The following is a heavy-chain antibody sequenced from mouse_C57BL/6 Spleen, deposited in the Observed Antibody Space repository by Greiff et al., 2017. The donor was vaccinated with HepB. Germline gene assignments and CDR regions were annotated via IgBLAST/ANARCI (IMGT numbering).Heavy chain of an antibody. J-gene: IGHJ3*01. CDR1: GYTFPSYW. V-gene: IGHV1-53*01. CDR2: INPSNGGT. Sequence: VQLQQPGTELVKPGASVKLSCKASGYTFPSYWMHWVKQRPGQGLEWIGNINPSNGGTNYNEKFKSKATLTVDKSSSTAYMQLSSLTSEDSAVYYCARERGNDVWFAYWGQGTLVTVSA. CDR3: ARERGNDVWFAY. D-gene: IGHD2-2*01.